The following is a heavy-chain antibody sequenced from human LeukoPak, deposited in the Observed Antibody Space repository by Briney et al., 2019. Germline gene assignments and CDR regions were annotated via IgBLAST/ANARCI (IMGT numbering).Heavy chain of an antibody. Sequence: GGSLRLSCAASGFTFSSYAMSWVRQAPGKGLEWVSAISGSGGSTYYADSVKGRFTISRDNSKNTLYLQMNSLRAKDTAVYYCAKLIVVVIANDAFDIWGQGTMVTVSS. CDR3: AKLIVVVIANDAFDI. J-gene: IGHJ3*02. CDR2: ISGSGGST. V-gene: IGHV3-23*01. CDR1: GFTFSSYA. D-gene: IGHD3-22*01.